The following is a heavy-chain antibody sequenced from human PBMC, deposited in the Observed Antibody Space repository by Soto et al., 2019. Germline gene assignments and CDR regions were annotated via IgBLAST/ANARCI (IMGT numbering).Heavy chain of an antibody. Sequence: LSATLWPTCAVYGGSSSGYCWSWIRQPPGKGLPWIGEINHSGRTNYNPSLKSRVTISVDTSKSQFSLRLRSVTAADTAVYYCARGRKYYDFWSGYYQPRYYFNYWGQGNLVTVSA. V-gene: IGHV4-34*01. CDR2: INHSGRT. CDR3: ARGRKYYDFWSGYYQPRYYFNY. J-gene: IGHJ4*02. D-gene: IGHD3-3*01. CDR1: GGSSSGYC.